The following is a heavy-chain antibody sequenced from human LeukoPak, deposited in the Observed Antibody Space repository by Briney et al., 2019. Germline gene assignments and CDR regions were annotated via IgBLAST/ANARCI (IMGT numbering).Heavy chain of an antibody. D-gene: IGHD2-2*01. V-gene: IGHV4-59*11. J-gene: IGHJ6*03. CDR1: GGSISSHY. CDR2: IYYSGSI. CDR3: ARVPDQRAAIYYMDV. Sequence: SETLSLTCTVSGGSISSHYWSWIRQPPGKGLEWIGYIYYSGSINYNPSLKSRVTISVDTSKNQFSLKLSSVTAADTAVYYCARVPDQRAAIYYMDVWGKGTTVTVSS.